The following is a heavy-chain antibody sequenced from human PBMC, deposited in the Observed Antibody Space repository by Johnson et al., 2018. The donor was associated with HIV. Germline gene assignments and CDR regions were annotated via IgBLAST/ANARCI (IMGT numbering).Heavy chain of an antibody. CDR2: IYSGGST. CDR1: GFTVSSNY. CDR3: ESGVTPRAPLRI. V-gene: IGHV3-66*01. D-gene: IGHD2-21*02. J-gene: IGHJ3*02. Sequence: VQLVESGGGLVQPGGSLRLSCAASGFTVSSNYMSWVRQAPGKGLEWVSVIYSGGSTYYADSVKGRCTISRDNSKNTQYLKMNSLRAEDTGVYYCESGVTPRAPLRIWGQGTMVTVSS.